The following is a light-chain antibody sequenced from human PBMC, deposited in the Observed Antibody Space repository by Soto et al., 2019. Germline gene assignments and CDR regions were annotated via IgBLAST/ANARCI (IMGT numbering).Light chain of an antibody. CDR3: QQLNSFPLT. V-gene: IGKV1D-12*01. J-gene: IGKJ5*01. Sequence: DIQMTQSPSSASGSVGDRFTITCRASQGISSWLAWYQRKPGRAPKLLIYAASRLQAGVPLRFSGSGSGTDFTLTISDLQPEDFATYYCQQLNSFPLTFGQGTRLEIK. CDR1: QGISSW. CDR2: AAS.